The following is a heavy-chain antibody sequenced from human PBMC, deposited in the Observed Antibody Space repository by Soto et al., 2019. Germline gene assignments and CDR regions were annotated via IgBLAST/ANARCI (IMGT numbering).Heavy chain of an antibody. J-gene: IGHJ4*02. Sequence: EVELVESGGDLVQPEGSLRLSCAVSGFSVSHSSMSWVRQAPGKGLEWIALISAGASAIYYAASLRGRFTISSDSAYNSVSLQRRSLRAEDTAVYYCTTPRGYTGTYSPFWGRGTLVTVSS. CDR1: GFSVSHSS. D-gene: IGHD1-7*01. V-gene: IGHV3-48*04. CDR3: TTPRGYTGTYSPF. CDR2: ISAGASAI.